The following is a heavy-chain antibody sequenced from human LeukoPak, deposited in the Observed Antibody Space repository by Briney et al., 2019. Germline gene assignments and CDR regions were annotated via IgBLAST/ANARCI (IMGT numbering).Heavy chain of an antibody. D-gene: IGHD6-19*01. Sequence: PSETLSLTCTVSGGSMSSSSYYWGWIRQSPGKGLEWIGSIYYSGANHYNPSLKSRVTMSVDTSKNQFSAKLTSVTATDTAVYYCVRVRGYWLVRGYLDYWGQGTQVTVSS. V-gene: IGHV4-39*02. CDR3: VRVRGYWLVRGYLDY. CDR1: GGSMSSSSYY. J-gene: IGHJ4*02. CDR2: IYYSGAN.